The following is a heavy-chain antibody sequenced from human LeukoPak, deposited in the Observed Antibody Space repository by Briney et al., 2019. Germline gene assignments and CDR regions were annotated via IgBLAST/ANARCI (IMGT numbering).Heavy chain of an antibody. D-gene: IGHD6-13*01. J-gene: IGHJ4*02. V-gene: IGHV3-33*06. CDR3: AKDADYSRSWYYCDQ. Sequence: GGSLRLSCAASGFTFSSYGTHWVRQAPGKGLEWVTVIRYDGSNKYYAESVKGRFTISRHNSRNTLYLEMNTLGAEDTAVDLCAKDADYSRSWYYCDQGGQGILVSVFS. CDR1: GFTFSSYG. CDR2: IRYDGSNK.